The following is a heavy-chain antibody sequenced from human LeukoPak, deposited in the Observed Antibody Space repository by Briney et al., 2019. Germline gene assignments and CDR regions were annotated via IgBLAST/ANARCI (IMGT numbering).Heavy chain of an antibody. D-gene: IGHD1-7*01. V-gene: IGHV4-38-2*02. Sequence: SETLSLTCTVSGGSISSGYYWGWIRQPPGKRLGWIGSIYHSGSTYYNPSLKSRVTISVDTSKNQFSLKLSSVTAADTAVYYCASPTRLELRNDAFDIWGQGTMVTVSS. CDR3: ASPTRLELRNDAFDI. J-gene: IGHJ3*02. CDR2: IYHSGST. CDR1: GGSISSGYY.